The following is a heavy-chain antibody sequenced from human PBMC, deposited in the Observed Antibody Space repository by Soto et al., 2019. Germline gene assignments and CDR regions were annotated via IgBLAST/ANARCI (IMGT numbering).Heavy chain of an antibody. V-gene: IGHV2-26*01. CDR2: ILSNDEE. CDR3: DRIRTYWSGGDSLYY. D-gene: IGHD2-21*01. J-gene: IGHJ6*01. CDR1: RFPLTSADGG. Sequence: SAPMLMNPTETLTLTYTVSRFPLTSADGGVIWVRQPPVKALEWLAHILSNDEEVYSSSLTSRLTISKDPSKSQVVLTMSNMEPVHTATYFCDRIRTYWSGGDSLYY.